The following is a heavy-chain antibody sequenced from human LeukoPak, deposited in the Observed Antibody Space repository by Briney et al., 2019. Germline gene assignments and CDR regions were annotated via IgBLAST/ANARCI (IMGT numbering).Heavy chain of an antibody. J-gene: IGHJ3*02. CDR3: AKDLTSVYDAFNI. CDR1: GFTFDEYA. Sequence: GGSLRLSCAASGFTFDEYAIHWVRQAPGKGLEWVSLISGDGVRTFYRDSVKGRFTISRGNSKNSLYLRMNSLRTEDTALYYCAKDLTSVYDAFNIWGQGTMVTVSS. CDR2: ISGDGVRT. V-gene: IGHV3-43*02.